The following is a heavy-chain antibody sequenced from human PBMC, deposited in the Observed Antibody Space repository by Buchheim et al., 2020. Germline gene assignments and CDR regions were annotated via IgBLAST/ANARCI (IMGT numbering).Heavy chain of an antibody. Sequence: QVQLQQWGAGLLKPSETLSLTCAVYGGSFSGYYWSWIRQPPGKGLEWIGEINHSGSTNSNPSLKSRVTISVDTSKNQFSLKLSSVTAADTAVYYCARGEPLGYCSGGSCHNWFDPWGQGTL. D-gene: IGHD2-15*01. V-gene: IGHV4-34*01. J-gene: IGHJ5*02. CDR1: GGSFSGYY. CDR3: ARGEPLGYCSGGSCHNWFDP. CDR2: INHSGST.